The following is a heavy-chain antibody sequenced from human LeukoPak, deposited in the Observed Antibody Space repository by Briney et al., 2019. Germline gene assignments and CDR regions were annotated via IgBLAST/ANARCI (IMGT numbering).Heavy chain of an antibody. D-gene: IGHD3-9*01. Sequence: GRSLRLSCAASGFTFSSYGMHWVRQAPGKGLEWVAVISYDGSNKYYADSVKGRFTISRDNSKNTLYLQMNSLRAEDTAVYYCASTILTGPNDAFDIWGQGTMVTVSS. CDR2: ISYDGSNK. V-gene: IGHV3-30*03. CDR3: ASTILTGPNDAFDI. J-gene: IGHJ3*02. CDR1: GFTFSSYG.